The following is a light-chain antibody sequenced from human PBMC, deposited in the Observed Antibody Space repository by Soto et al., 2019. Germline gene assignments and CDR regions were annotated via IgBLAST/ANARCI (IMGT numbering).Light chain of an antibody. CDR2: GAS. CDR3: QQYHKWPQT. V-gene: IGKV3-15*01. CDR1: QSVAKD. J-gene: IGKJ5*01. Sequence: EIVMTQSPSTLSVXPXXXXXPXXMASQSVAKDLAWYQHKPGQAPRLLIHGASTRATGIPARFSGVGSGTEFTLTLSSLQSEDFAVYYCQQYHKWPQTFGQGTRLEI.